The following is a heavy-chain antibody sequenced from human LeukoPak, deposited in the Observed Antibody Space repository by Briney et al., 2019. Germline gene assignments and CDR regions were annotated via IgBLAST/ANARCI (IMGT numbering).Heavy chain of an antibody. J-gene: IGHJ4*02. V-gene: IGHV3-9*03. D-gene: IGHD6-6*01. CDR2: INWNGGKI. CDR3: AKALSSPFTGSSWEY. CDR1: GFTFDDYA. Sequence: GGSLRLSCAASGFTFDDYAMHWIRQAPGKGLEWVSGINWNGGKIGYADSVKGRFTISRDSAKSSLYLQMNTLRAEDMAFYYCAKALSSPFTGSSWEYWGQGTLVTVSS.